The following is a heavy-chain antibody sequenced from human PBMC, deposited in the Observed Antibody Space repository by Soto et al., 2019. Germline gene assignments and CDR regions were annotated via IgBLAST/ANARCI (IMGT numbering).Heavy chain of an antibody. D-gene: IGHD3-9*01. J-gene: IGHJ5*02. CDR1: GGSISSSSYY. CDR3: ARQPSDYDILTGYPIWWFDP. Sequence: SETLSLTCTVSGGSISSSSYYWSWIRQPPGKGLEWIGYIYYSGSTNYNPSLKSRVTISVDTSKNQFSLKLSSVTAADTAVYYCARQPSDYDILTGYPIWWFDPWGQGTLVTVSS. CDR2: IYYSGST. V-gene: IGHV4-61*05.